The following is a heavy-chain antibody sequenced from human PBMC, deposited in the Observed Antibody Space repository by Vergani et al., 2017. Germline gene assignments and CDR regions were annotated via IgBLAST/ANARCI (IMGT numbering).Heavy chain of an antibody. Sequence: QVQLVESGGGVVQPGRSLRLSCAASGFTFSSYAMHWVRQAPGKGLEWVAVISYDGSNKYYADSVKGRFTISRDNSKNTLYLQMNSLRAEDTAVYYCAKGPSLPIFGVVIINYYYYGMDVWGQGTTVTVSS. CDR1: GFTFSSYA. J-gene: IGHJ6*02. D-gene: IGHD3-3*01. CDR2: ISYDGSNK. V-gene: IGHV3-30-3*01. CDR3: AKGPSLPIFGVVIINYYYYGMDV.